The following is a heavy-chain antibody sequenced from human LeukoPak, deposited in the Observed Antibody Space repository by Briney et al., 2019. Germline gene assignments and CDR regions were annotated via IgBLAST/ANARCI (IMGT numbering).Heavy chain of an antibody. J-gene: IGHJ6*02. D-gene: IGHD3-16*01. V-gene: IGHV3-11*06. CDR2: ISRSSSDT. Sequence: GGSLRLSCAASGFTFSDYYMSWIRQAPGKGLEWVSYISRSSSDTNYADSVKGRFTISRDNAKNSLYLQMNSLSAEDTAVYYCARDRPGGGINGMDVWGQGTTVTVSS. CDR3: ARDRPGGGINGMDV. CDR1: GFTFSDYY.